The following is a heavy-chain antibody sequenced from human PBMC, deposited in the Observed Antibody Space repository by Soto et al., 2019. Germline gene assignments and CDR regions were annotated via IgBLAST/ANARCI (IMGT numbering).Heavy chain of an antibody. J-gene: IGHJ4*02. CDR1: GFTFSMYA. CDR2: IGGANHDT. D-gene: IGHD3-16*01. V-gene: IGHV3-23*01. Sequence: GSLRLSCAASGFTFSMYAMSWVRQAPGKGLEWVSGIGGANHDTHYADSVKGRFTISRDNSKNTLYLPMYSLRAEDTALYYCATDLIMVNFGGVIAQFDCWGQGTLVTVSS. CDR3: ATDLIMVNFGGVIAQFDC.